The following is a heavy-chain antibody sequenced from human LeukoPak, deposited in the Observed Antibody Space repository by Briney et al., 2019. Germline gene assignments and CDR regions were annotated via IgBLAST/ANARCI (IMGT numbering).Heavy chain of an antibody. D-gene: IGHD6-19*01. V-gene: IGHV3-7*01. CDR1: GFTFSNSW. CDR3: ARISTAVAGGDY. CDR2: IKRDGSET. J-gene: IGHJ4*02. Sequence: PGGSLRLSCGAFGFTFSNSWMSWVRQAPGKGLEWVANIKRDGSETYYVDSVMGRFTISRDNAKNSLYLQMDSLRAEDTAVYYCARISTAVAGGDYWGQGTLVIVSS.